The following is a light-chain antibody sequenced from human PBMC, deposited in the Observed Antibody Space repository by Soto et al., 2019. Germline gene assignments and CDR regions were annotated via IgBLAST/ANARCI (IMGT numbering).Light chain of an antibody. J-gene: IGKJ2*01. Sequence: IVLTQSPATLSLSPGERATLSCRASQSVRSYLAWYQQKPGQAPRLLIYDASNRAPGIPARFSGSGSETDLSLTSSSLEPEDFAVYYCQQRRDWPYTFGQGAKLEI. CDR1: QSVRSY. CDR2: DAS. CDR3: QQRRDWPYT. V-gene: IGKV3-11*01.